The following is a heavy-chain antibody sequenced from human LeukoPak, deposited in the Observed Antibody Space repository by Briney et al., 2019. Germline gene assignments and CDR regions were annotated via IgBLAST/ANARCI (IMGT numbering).Heavy chain of an antibody. CDR2: VFYSGST. V-gene: IGHV4-39*01. Sequence: PSETLSLTCTVSGASVSSSSYYWECIRQPPGKGLEWVGSVFYSGSTNYNPSLKSRLTMSIDTSKNQFSLRLSSVTATDTAVYYCATRRSGSHPYYWGQGTLVTVSS. D-gene: IGHD1-26*01. CDR3: ATRRSGSHPYY. CDR1: GASVSSSSYY. J-gene: IGHJ4*02.